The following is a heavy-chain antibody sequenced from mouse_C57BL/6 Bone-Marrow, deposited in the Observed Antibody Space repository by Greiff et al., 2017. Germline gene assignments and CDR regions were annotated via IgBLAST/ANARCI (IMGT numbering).Heavy chain of an antibody. Sequence: VQLQQSGPELVKPGASVKISCKASGYTFTDYYINWVKQRPGQGLEWIGWINPGSGNTKYNEKFKGKATLTVDKSSSTAYMQLSSLTSEDSAVXFCARSRGSRYLDVWGTGTTVTVSS. D-gene: IGHD1-1*01. CDR3: ARSRGSRYLDV. V-gene: IGHV1-84*01. J-gene: IGHJ1*03. CDR1: GYTFTDYY. CDR2: INPGSGNT.